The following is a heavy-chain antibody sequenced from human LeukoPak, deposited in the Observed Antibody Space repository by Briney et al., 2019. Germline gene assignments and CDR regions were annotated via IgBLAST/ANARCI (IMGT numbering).Heavy chain of an antibody. Sequence: LAGGSLRLSCAASGFTFRNYGMHWVRQAPGKGLEWVAIIWYDGSKKYHADSVQGRFTVSRDNSQNTLYLQMDSLRVDDTGVYYCARYNSGTMDYWGQGTLVTASS. J-gene: IGHJ4*02. CDR1: GFTFRNYG. V-gene: IGHV3-33*01. D-gene: IGHD1-20*01. CDR2: IWYDGSKK. CDR3: ARYNSGTMDY.